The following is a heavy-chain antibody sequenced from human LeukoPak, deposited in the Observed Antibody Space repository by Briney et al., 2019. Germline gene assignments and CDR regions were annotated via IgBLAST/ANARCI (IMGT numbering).Heavy chain of an antibody. CDR2: INHSGST. J-gene: IGHJ4*02. CDR1: GGSFSGYY. CDR3: ARDSGPRFDY. Sequence: SETLSLTCAVYGGSFSGYYWSWIRQPPGKGLEWIGEINHSGSTNYNPSLKSRVTISVDTSKNQFSLKVSSVTAADTAVYYCARDSGPRFDYWGQGTLVTVSS. V-gene: IGHV4-34*01. D-gene: IGHD6-19*01.